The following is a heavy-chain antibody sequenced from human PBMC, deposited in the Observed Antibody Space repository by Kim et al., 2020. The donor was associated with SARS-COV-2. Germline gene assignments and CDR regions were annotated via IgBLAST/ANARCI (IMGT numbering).Heavy chain of an antibody. CDR3: ARGFLRYFDWFDY. V-gene: IGHV4-34*01. CDR1: GGSFSGYY. J-gene: IGHJ4*02. D-gene: IGHD3-9*01. CDR2: INHSGST. Sequence: SETLSLTCAVYGGSFSGYYWSWIRQPPGKGLEWIGEINHSGSTNYNPSLKSRVTISVDTSKNQFSLKLSSVTAADTAVYYCARGFLRYFDWFDYWGQGTLVTVSS.